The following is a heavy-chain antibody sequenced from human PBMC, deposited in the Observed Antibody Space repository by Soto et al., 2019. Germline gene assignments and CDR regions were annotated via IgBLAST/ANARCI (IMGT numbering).Heavy chain of an antibody. CDR3: ATWHEREHAYDV. CDR1: GLTVSGKKY. V-gene: IGHV3-53*01. CDR2: LYDVDGS. J-gene: IGHJ3*01. Sequence: CLRLSCVASGLTVSGKKYVAWVRQAPGKGLEWVSALYDVDGSFYADSVKGRFTTSSDSSKTTVYLQMNGLRPDDTAVYYCATWHEREHAYDVWGQGTTVTVSS. D-gene: IGHD1-1*01.